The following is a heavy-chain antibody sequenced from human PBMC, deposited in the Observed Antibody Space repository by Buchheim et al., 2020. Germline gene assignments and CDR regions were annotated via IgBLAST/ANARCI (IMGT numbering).Heavy chain of an antibody. CDR3: ARGRLRPGYYYYYYGMDV. V-gene: IGHV4-34*01. Sequence: QVQLQQWGAGLLKPSETLSLTCAVYGGSFSGYYWSWIRQPPGKGLEWIGEINHSGSTNYNPSLKSRVTISVDTSKNQFSLKLSSVTAADTAVYYCARGRLRPGYYYYYYGMDVWGQGTT. J-gene: IGHJ6*02. D-gene: IGHD2-21*02. CDR2: INHSGST. CDR1: GGSFSGYY.